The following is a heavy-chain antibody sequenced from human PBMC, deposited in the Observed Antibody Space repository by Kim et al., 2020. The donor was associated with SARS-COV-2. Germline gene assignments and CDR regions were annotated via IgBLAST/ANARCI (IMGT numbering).Heavy chain of an antibody. V-gene: IGHV4-61*06. Sequence: CLKSRVTVSVDTSKNRFSRKLSSVTAADTAVYYCATQAPDSGGYYDYFDYWGQGTLVTVSS. D-gene: IGHD3-22*01. J-gene: IGHJ4*02. CDR3: ATQAPDSGGYYDYFDY.